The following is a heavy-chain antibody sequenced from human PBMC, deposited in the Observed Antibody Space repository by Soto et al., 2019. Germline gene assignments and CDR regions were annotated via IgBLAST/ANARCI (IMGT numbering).Heavy chain of an antibody. CDR3: ARGPRYIHGWRAFDF. J-gene: IGHJ4*02. V-gene: IGHV4-61*01. Sequence: PSETLSLTCTVCDDPFRGAYYYWSWIRQPLGKGPEWIGYTYYNGDTKYNPALKSRVTMSVDTSKNQFSLRLSSVTAADTAVYLCARGPRYIHGWRAFDFSGGGILLTVCS. CDR1: DDPFRGAYYY. D-gene: IGHD6-19*01. CDR2: TYYNGDT.